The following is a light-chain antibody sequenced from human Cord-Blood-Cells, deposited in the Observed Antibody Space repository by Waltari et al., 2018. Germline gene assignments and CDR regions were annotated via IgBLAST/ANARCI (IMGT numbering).Light chain of an antibody. Sequence: QSALTQPASVSGSPGQSITTSCTGTSRVVGGYNYVSWYQQHPGKAPKLIIYDVSKRPSWVSNRFSGSKSGNTASLTISGLQAEDEADYYCSSYTSSSTWVFGGGTKLTVL. CDR3: SSYTSSSTWV. CDR2: DVS. V-gene: IGLV2-14*01. CDR1: SRVVGGYNY. J-gene: IGLJ3*02.